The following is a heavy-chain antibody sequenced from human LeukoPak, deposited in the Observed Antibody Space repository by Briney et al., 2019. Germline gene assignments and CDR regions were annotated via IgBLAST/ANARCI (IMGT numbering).Heavy chain of an antibody. V-gene: IGHV5-51*01. CDR1: GYSFTSYW. Sequence: GESLKISCKGSGYSFTSYWIGWVRQMPGKGLEWMGIISPGDSDTRYSPSFQGQVTISADKSISTAYLQWSSLKASDTAMYYCARGHRRITIFGVAIDNWFDPWGQGTLVTVSS. CDR3: ARGHRRITIFGVAIDNWFDP. D-gene: IGHD3-3*01. J-gene: IGHJ5*02. CDR2: ISPGDSDT.